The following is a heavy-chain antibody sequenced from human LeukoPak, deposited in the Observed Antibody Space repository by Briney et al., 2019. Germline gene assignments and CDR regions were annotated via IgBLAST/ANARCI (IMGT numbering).Heavy chain of an antibody. Sequence: SETLSLTCTVSGGSISSYYWSWIRQPPGKGLEWIGYIYYSGSTNYNPSLKSRGTISVDTSKNQFSLKLGSVTAEDTAVYYCAGDSASGEVRGNERKAWGQGTLVTVSS. CDR2: IYYSGST. D-gene: IGHD3-10*01. J-gene: IGHJ5*02. V-gene: IGHV4-59*01. CDR1: GGSISSYY. CDR3: AGDSASGEVRGNERKA.